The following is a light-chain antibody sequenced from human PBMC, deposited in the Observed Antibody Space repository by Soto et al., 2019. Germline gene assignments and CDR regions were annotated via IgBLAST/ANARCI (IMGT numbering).Light chain of an antibody. Sequence: EIVLTQSPGTLSLSPGERATLSCRASQSVSSSYLAWYQQKPGQAPRLLIYGASSRATGIPDRFSGSGSGTDFTLTSSRLEPEDFAVYYCQQYGSSLGAFGPGTKVDIK. J-gene: IGKJ3*01. CDR3: QQYGSSLGA. V-gene: IGKV3-20*01. CDR2: GAS. CDR1: QSVSSSY.